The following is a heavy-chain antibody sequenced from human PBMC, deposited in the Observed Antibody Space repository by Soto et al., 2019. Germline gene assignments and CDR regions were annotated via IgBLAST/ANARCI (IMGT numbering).Heavy chain of an antibody. CDR1: GGSISSYY. J-gene: IGHJ3*02. D-gene: IGHD4-17*01. V-gene: IGHV4-59*08. Sequence: QVQLQESGPGLVKPSETLSLTCTVSGGSISSYYWSWIRQPPGKGLEWIGSIYYSGSTNYDPSPKSRATLSVNTSKTQFSPKLSSVAAADTAVYYCARHYLSTVPRTVFSAFDTWGQGTMVTVSS. CDR2: IYYSGST. CDR3: ARHYLSTVPRTVFSAFDT.